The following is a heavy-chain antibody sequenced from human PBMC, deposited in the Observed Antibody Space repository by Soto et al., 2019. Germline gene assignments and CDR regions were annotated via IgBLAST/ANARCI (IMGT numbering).Heavy chain of an antibody. Sequence: SETLSLTCAVSGGSFSGYYWSWIRQSPGKGLEWIGDINHSGGTNYNPSLKSRVTISGDTSRSQFSLRLSSVTAADTAVYYCARGLPLSGNFWNGRYYFDSWGLGTLVTVSS. D-gene: IGHD7-27*01. CDR2: INHSGGT. V-gene: IGHV4-34*01. J-gene: IGHJ4*02. CDR1: GGSFSGYY. CDR3: ARGLPLSGNFWNGRYYFDS.